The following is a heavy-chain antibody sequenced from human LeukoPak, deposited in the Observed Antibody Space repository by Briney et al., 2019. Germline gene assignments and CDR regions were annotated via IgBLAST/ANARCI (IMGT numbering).Heavy chain of an antibody. CDR2: IYSTP. V-gene: IGHV3-48*04. D-gene: IGHD6-19*01. CDR1: GFTFSDYS. Sequence: GGSLRLSCAASGFTFSDYSMNWVRQAPGKGLEWVSYIYSTPYYADSVKGRFTISRDNAKNSLFLQMNSLRAEDTAVYYCASQFWWAAVAGTALDCWGQGSLVTVSS. CDR3: ASQFWWAAVAGTALDC. J-gene: IGHJ4*02.